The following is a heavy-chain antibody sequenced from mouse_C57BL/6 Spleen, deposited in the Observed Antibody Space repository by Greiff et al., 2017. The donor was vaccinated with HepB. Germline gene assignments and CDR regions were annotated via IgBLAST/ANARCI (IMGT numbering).Heavy chain of an antibody. D-gene: IGHD2-4*01. CDR1: GYTFTSYW. V-gene: IGHV1-69*01. CDR2: FDPSDSYT. Sequence: QVQLQQSGAELVMPGASVKLSCKASGYTFTSYWMHWVKQRPGQGLEWIGEFDPSDSYTNYNQKFKGKSTLTVDKSSSTAYMQLSSLTSEDSAVYYCARSGDYDRFAYWGQGTLVTVSA. CDR3: ARSGDYDRFAY. J-gene: IGHJ3*01.